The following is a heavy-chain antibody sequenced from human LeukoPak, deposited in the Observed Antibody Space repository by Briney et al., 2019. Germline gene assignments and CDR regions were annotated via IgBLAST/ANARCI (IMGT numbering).Heavy chain of an antibody. CDR3: ARSRYSSGWYPFDY. CDR2: IIPIFGTA. CDR1: GGTFSSYA. D-gene: IGHD6-19*01. J-gene: IGHJ4*02. Sequence: SVKVSCKASGGTFSSYAISWVRQAPGQGLERMGGIIPIFGTANYAQKFQGRVTITADKSTSTAYMELSSLRSEDTAVYYCARSRYSSGWYPFDYWGQGTLVTVSS. V-gene: IGHV1-69*06.